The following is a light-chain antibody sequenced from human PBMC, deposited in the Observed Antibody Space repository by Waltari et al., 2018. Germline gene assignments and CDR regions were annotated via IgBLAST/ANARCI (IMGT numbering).Light chain of an antibody. Sequence: DIQMTQSPSSLSASVGDRVTITCRASQSLNSYLNWYQQKPGKAPKLLIYAASSLQSGVPSRFSGSGSGTDFTLNISSLQPEDFATYYCKQSYSTPLTFGGGTKVEIK. CDR2: AAS. J-gene: IGKJ4*01. CDR3: KQSYSTPLT. CDR1: QSLNSY. V-gene: IGKV1-39*01.